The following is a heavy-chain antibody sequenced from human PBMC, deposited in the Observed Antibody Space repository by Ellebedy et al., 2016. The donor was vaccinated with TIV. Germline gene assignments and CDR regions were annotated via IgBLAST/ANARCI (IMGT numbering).Heavy chain of an antibody. Sequence: ASVKVSCKASGYTFTAYHIHWVRQAPGQGLEWMGWIYPYNGDTNYAQKFQGRVTFTRDTSTRTVYMEMTSLRSDDTAVYYCAALPYISTSSAYWGQGTLVTVSS. CDR3: AALPYISTSSAY. D-gene: IGHD6-13*01. CDR1: GYTFTAYH. V-gene: IGHV1-2*02. CDR2: IYPYNGDT. J-gene: IGHJ4*02.